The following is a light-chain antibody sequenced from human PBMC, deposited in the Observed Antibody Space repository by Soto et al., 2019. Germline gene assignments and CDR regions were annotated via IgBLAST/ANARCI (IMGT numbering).Light chain of an antibody. V-gene: IGLV1-51*02. CDR1: SSNIGNNY. CDR3: GTWDSSLSANV. CDR2: ENN. Sequence: QSVLTQPPSVSAAPGQKVTISCSGSSSNIGNNYVSWYQQLPGTAPKLLIYENNKRPSGIPDRFSGSKSGTSATLGITGLQTGDEADYYCGTWDSSLSANVFGTGTKVT. J-gene: IGLJ1*01.